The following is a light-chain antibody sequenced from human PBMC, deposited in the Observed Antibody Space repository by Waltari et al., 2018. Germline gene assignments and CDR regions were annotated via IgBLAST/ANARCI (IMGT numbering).Light chain of an antibody. CDR1: SLRRFY. V-gene: IGLV3-19*01. J-gene: IGLJ1*01. CDR3: NSRDSNGNPFV. Sequence: SSELTQDPAVSVALGQTVRITCQGDSLRRFYANWYRQKPGQAPLLVMYGKNNRPEGIPDRFSGSDSGDTASLTITGAQAEDEADYYCNSRDSNGNPFVFGPATKVTVL. CDR2: GKN.